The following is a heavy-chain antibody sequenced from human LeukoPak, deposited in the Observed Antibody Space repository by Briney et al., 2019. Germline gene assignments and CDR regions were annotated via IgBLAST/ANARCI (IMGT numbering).Heavy chain of an antibody. V-gene: IGHV7-4-1*02. CDR2: INTNTGNP. J-gene: IGHJ6*02. CDR3: ARGGSSSDFCDYGMDV. CDR1: GYTFTRYA. D-gene: IGHD6-6*01. Sequence: ASVTVSCTASGYTFTRYAMNWVRQGPGQGLEWMGWINTNTGNPTYAQGYTGRFVLSLDTSVTTAYLQISSLKAEDTAVYYCARGGSSSDFCDYGMDVWGQGTTVTVSS.